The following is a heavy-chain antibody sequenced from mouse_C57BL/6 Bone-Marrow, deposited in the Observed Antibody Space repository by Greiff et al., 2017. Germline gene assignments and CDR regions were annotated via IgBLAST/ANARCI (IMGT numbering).Heavy chain of an antibody. V-gene: IGHV1-81*01. Sequence: QVQLQQSGAELARPGASVKLSCKASGYTFTSYGISWVKQRTGQGLEWIGEIYPRSGNTYYNEKFKGKATLTADKSSSTAYMERRSLTSEDSAVSVGARAYGYDGNYVSDWYFDVWGTGTTVTVSS. CDR1: GYTFTSYG. J-gene: IGHJ1*03. D-gene: IGHD2-1*01. CDR2: IYPRSGNT. CDR3: ARAYGYDGNYVSDWYFDV.